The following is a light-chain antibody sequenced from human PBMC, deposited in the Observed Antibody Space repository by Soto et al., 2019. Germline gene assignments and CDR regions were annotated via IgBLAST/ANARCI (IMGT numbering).Light chain of an antibody. CDR1: HSISSW. CDR3: LQDYNFPIT. J-gene: IGKJ5*01. CDR2: KAS. V-gene: IGKV1-5*03. Sequence: DIHITQSPSTLSASVGDRVTITCRASHSISSWLAWYQQKPGKAPKLLIYKASSLESGVPSRFSGSGSGTEFTLTISSPQPDDFATYYCLQDYNFPITFGQGTRLEIK.